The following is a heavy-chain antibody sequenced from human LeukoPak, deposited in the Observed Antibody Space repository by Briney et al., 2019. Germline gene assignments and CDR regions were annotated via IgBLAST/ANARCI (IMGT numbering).Heavy chain of an antibody. J-gene: IGHJ3*02. CDR3: ARERTPYYDSSGYLTPDAFDI. CDR2: IIPILGIA. D-gene: IGHD3-22*01. V-gene: IGHV1-69*04. Sequence: ASVKVSCKASGGTFSSYAISWVRQAPGQGLEWMGRIIPILGIANYAQKFQGRVTITADKSTSTAYMELSSLRSEDTAVYYCARERTPYYDSSGYLTPDAFDIWGQGTMVTVSS. CDR1: GGTFSSYA.